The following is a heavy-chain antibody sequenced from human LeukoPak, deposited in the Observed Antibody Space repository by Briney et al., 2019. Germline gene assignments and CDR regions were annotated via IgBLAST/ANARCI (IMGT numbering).Heavy chain of an antibody. CDR3: ARSGWFGEEARSLYYFDY. CDR2: IIPIFGTA. J-gene: IGHJ4*02. Sequence: SVKVSCKASGGTFSSYAISWVRQAPGQGLEWMGGIIPIFGTANYAQKFQGRVTITADKSTSTAYMELSSLRSEDTAVYYCARSGWFGEEARSLYYFDYWGQGTLVTVSS. V-gene: IGHV1-69*06. CDR1: GGTFSSYA. D-gene: IGHD3-10*01.